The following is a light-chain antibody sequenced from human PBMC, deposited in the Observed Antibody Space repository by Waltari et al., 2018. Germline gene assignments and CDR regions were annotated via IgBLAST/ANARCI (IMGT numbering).Light chain of an antibody. CDR1: STDIGGYFF. Sequence: QSALTQPASVSGSPGQSITISCTGSSTDIGGYFFVSWYQHHPGTAPKLIVYGVSNRPSGVSVRFSGSKADNTASLTISGLQTEDEADYYCSSYSSTTTRVIFGGGTRLTVL. CDR2: GVS. CDR3: SSYSSTTTRVI. V-gene: IGLV2-14*03. J-gene: IGLJ2*01.